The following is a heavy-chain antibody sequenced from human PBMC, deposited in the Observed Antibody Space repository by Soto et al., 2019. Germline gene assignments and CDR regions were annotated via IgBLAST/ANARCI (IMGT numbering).Heavy chain of an antibody. CDR2: IYYSGST. CDR1: GGSISSSSYY. CDR3: ARGPVVVVTATTYYYYYGMDV. D-gene: IGHD2-21*02. V-gene: IGHV4-39*01. Sequence: QLQLQESGPGLVKPSETLSLTCTVSGGSISSSSYYWGWIRQPPGKGLEWIGSIYYSGSTYYNPSLKSRVTISVDTSKNQFSLKLSSVTAADTAVYYCARGPVVVVTATTYYYYYGMDVWGQGTTVTVSS. J-gene: IGHJ6*02.